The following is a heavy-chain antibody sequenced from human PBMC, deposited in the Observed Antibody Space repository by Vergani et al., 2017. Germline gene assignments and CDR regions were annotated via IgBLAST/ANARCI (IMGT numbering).Heavy chain of an antibody. CDR1: GFTVSSNY. V-gene: IGHV3-53*01. D-gene: IGHD3-10*01. CDR2: IYSGGST. Sequence: EVQLVESGGGLIQPGGSLRLYCADSGFTVSSNYMSWVRQAPGKGLEWVSVIYSGGSTYYADSVKGRFTISRDNSKNTLYLQMQSLRAEDTAVYYCAAKVLWFGEPSDYWGQGTLVTVSS. CDR3: AAKVLWFGEPSDY. J-gene: IGHJ4*02.